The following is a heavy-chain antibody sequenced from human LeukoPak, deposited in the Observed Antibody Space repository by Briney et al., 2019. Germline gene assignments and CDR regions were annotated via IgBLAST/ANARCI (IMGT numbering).Heavy chain of an antibody. CDR2: ISYDGSNK. V-gene: IGHV3-30-3*01. CDR1: GFTFSSYA. Sequence: GGSLRLSCAASGFTFSSYAMHWVRQAPGKGLEWVAVISYDGSNKYYADSVKGRFTISRDNSKNTLYLQMNSLRAEDTAVYYCARERYNWNAEGGAFDIWGQGTMVTVSS. D-gene: IGHD1-20*01. J-gene: IGHJ3*02. CDR3: ARERYNWNAEGGAFDI.